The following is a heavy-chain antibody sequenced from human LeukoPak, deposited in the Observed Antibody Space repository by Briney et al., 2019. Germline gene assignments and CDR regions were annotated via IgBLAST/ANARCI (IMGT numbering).Heavy chain of an antibody. CDR3: TTADYYDSSGYDYYYYGMDV. V-gene: IGHV3-15*01. CDR1: GFTSSNAW. Sequence: GGSLRLSCAASGFTSSNAWMSWVRQAPGKGLEWVGRIKSKTDGGTTDYAAPVKGRFTISRDDSKNTLYLQMNSLKTEDTAVYYCTTADYYDSSGYDYYYYGMDVWGQGTTVTASS. CDR2: IKSKTDGGTT. J-gene: IGHJ6*02. D-gene: IGHD3-22*01.